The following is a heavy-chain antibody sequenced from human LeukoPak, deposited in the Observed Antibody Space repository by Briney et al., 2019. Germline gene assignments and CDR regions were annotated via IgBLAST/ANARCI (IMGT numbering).Heavy chain of an antibody. CDR2: ISGSGDST. D-gene: IGHD2-15*01. CDR1: GFTFSSYA. J-gene: IGHJ4*02. CDR3: AKGRSEVVLAAMNY. V-gene: IGHV3-23*01. Sequence: GGSLRLSCAASGFTFSSYAMTWVRQAPGKGLEWVSGISGSGDSTYYADSVKGRFTISRENSKDTLYLQMNTLGAEDTAIYYCAKGRSEVVLAAMNYWGQGTLVTVSS.